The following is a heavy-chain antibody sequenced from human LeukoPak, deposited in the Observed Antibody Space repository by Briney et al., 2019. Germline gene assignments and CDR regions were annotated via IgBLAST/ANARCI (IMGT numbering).Heavy chain of an antibody. CDR3: AWGRGRLLWFGELLFPPTY. V-gene: IGHV3-11*01. CDR2: ISSSGSTI. J-gene: IGHJ4*02. Sequence: GGSLRLSFAASGFTFSDYYMSWIRQAPGKGLEWVSYISSSGSTIYYADSVKGRFTISRDNAKNSLYLQMNSLRAEDTAVYYCAWGRGRLLWFGELLFPPTYWGQGTLVTVSS. CDR1: GFTFSDYY. D-gene: IGHD3-10*01.